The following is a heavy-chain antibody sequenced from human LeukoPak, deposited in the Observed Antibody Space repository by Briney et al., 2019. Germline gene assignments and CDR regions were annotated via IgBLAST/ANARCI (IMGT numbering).Heavy chain of an antibody. D-gene: IGHD2-21*01. Sequence: QPGGSLRLSCAASGFTFNIYAMSWVRQTPGKGLEWVSTIGNTETYYADSVKGRFTISRDNSRNTPYLQMKSLKADDTAMDSCAKDSIAHTGVYDAFDVWGKGTMVTVSS. V-gene: IGHV3-23*01. CDR3: AKDSIAHTGVYDAFDV. CDR2: IGNTET. J-gene: IGHJ3*01. CDR1: GFTFNIYA.